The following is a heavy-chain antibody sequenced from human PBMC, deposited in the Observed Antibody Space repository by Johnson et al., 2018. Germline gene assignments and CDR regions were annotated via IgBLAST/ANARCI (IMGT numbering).Heavy chain of an antibody. Sequence: VQLVESGGGVVQPGRSLRLSCAASGFTFSSYGMHWVRQAPGKGLEWVAVISYDGSNKYYADSVTGRFTISRDNSKNSLYLQMNSLRAEDTAVYYCAAITMVREGDYYYYGMDVWGQGTTVTVSS. CDR3: AAITMVREGDYYYYGMDV. CDR1: GFTFSSYG. CDR2: ISYDGSNK. D-gene: IGHD3-10*01. J-gene: IGHJ6*02. V-gene: IGHV3-30*03.